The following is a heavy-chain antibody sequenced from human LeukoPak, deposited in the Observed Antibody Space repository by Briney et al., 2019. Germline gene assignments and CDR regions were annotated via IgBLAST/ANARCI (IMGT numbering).Heavy chain of an antibody. Sequence: GGSLRLSCAASGFTFSDHYMDWVRQAPGKGLEWVGRSRNKANSYSTEYAASVKGRFTISRDDSKNSLYLQMNSLKTEDTAVYYCAKISMGATETSDSWGQGTLVSVSS. J-gene: IGHJ5*01. V-gene: IGHV3-72*01. D-gene: IGHD1-26*01. CDR2: SRNKANSYST. CDR1: GFTFSDHY. CDR3: AKISMGATETSDS.